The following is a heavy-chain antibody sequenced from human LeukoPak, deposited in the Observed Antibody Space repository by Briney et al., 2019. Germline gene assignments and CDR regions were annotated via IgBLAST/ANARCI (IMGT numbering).Heavy chain of an antibody. CDR2: ITSTATT. CDR1: GFTFSDYY. D-gene: IGHD6-6*01. CDR3: ARDLGPHSSSPNSGAFDI. V-gene: IGHV3-69-1*01. J-gene: IGHJ3*02. Sequence: RAGGSLRLSCAASGFTFSDYYMTWIRQAQGKGLEWVSYITSTATTYYADSVKGRFTISRDNAKTSLYLQMNSLGAEDTAVYYCARDLGPHSSSPNSGAFDIWGQGTMVTVSS.